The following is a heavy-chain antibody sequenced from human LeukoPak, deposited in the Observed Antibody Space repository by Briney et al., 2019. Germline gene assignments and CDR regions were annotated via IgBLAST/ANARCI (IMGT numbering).Heavy chain of an antibody. D-gene: IGHD3-22*01. CDR1: GAPISSGSYY. CDR2: IYTSGST. Sequence: SQTLSLTCTVSGAPISSGSYYWSWIRQPAGKGLEWIGRIYTSGSTNYHPALKSRVTISVDTSENQFSLKLSSVTAADTAVYYCARGARDDSSGYYTGYAFDIWGQGTMVTVSS. V-gene: IGHV4-61*02. CDR3: ARGARDDSSGYYTGYAFDI. J-gene: IGHJ3*02.